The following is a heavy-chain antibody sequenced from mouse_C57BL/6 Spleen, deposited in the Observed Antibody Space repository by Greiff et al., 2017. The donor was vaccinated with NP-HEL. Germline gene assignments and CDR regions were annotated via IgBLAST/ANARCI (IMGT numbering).Heavy chain of an antibody. J-gene: IGHJ3*01. Sequence: QVQLQQSGAELVKPGASVKLSCKASGYTFTSYWMQWVKQRPGQGLEWIGEIDPSDSYTNYNQKFKGKATLTVDTSSSTAYMQLSSLTSEDSAVYYCARRYYYGSRSWFAYWGQGTLVTVSA. CDR3: ARRYYYGSRSWFAY. CDR1: GYTFTSYW. D-gene: IGHD1-1*01. V-gene: IGHV1-50*01. CDR2: IDPSDSYT.